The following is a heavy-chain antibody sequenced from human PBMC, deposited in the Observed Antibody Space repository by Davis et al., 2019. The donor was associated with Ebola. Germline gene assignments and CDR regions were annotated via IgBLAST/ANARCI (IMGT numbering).Heavy chain of an antibody. CDR1: GFTFSSYA. V-gene: IGHV3-74*03. Sequence: HTGGSLRLSCAASGFTFSSYAMSWVRQSPGKGLMWVSRINSDGSSSTREYADSVKGRFTISRDNDKNTLYLQMNSLGAEDTGIYYCTRVTGYNKPIEYWGQGTLVTVSS. J-gene: IGHJ4*02. CDR3: TRVTGYNKPIEY. CDR2: INSDGSSS. D-gene: IGHD5-24*01.